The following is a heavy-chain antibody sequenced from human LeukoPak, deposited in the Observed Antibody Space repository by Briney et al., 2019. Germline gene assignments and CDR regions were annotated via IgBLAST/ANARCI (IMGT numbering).Heavy chain of an antibody. V-gene: IGHV4-59*01. CDR2: IYYSGST. Sequence: SETLSLTCTVSGGSISSYYWSWIRQPPGKGLEWIGYIYYSGSTNYNPSLKSRVTMSVDTSKNQFSLKLSSVTAADTAVYYCAKTGQWLVYFDYWGQGTLVTVSS. J-gene: IGHJ4*02. CDR1: GGSISSYY. D-gene: IGHD6-19*01. CDR3: AKTGQWLVYFDY.